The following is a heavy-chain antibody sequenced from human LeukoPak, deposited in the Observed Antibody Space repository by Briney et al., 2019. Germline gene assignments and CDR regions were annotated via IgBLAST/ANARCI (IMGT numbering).Heavy chain of an antibody. CDR3: ARDGSDGWFGEVDY. V-gene: IGHV3-21*01. CDR2: ISSSSYI. J-gene: IGHJ4*02. CDR1: GFTFSTYR. D-gene: IGHD3-10*01. Sequence: PGGSLRLSCAASGFTFSTYRMNWVRQAPGKGLEWVSSISSSSYIYYADSVKGRFTISRDNAKNSLFLQMNSLRAEDTAVYYCARDGSDGWFGEVDYWGQGTLVTVSS.